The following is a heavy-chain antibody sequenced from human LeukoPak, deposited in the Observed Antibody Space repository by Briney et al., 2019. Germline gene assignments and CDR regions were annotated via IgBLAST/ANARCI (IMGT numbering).Heavy chain of an antibody. Sequence: SETLSLTCAVYGGSFSGYYWSWIRQPPGKGLEWIGEINHSGSTNYNPSLKSRVTISVDTSKNQSSLKLSSVTAADTAVYYCARGIYSSTRSPMDVWGKGTTVTVSS. V-gene: IGHV4-34*01. D-gene: IGHD4-11*01. CDR3: ARGIYSSTRSPMDV. CDR2: INHSGST. J-gene: IGHJ6*03. CDR1: GGSFSGYY.